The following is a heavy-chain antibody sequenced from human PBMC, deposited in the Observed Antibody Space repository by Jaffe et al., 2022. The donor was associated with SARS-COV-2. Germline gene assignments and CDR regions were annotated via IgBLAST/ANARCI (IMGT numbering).Heavy chain of an antibody. J-gene: IGHJ4*02. CDR3: ALTNHSYRFDY. CDR2: ISSNGGST. D-gene: IGHD4-4*01. CDR1: GFTFSSYA. V-gene: IGHV3-64*01. Sequence: EVQLVESGGGLVQPGGSLRLSCAASGFTFSSYAMHWVRQAPGKGLEYVSAISSNGGSTYYANSVKGRFTISRDNSKNTLYLQMGSLRAEDMAVYYCALTNHSYRFDYWGQGTLVTVSS.